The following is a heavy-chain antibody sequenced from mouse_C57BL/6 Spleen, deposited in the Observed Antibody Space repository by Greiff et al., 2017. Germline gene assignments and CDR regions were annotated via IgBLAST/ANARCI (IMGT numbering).Heavy chain of an antibody. CDR3: ARGYYGSSLSFAY. Sequence: QVQLQQPGAELVMPGASVKLSCKASGYTFTSYWMHWVKQRPGQGLEWIGEIDPSDSYTNYNQKFKGKSTLTVDKSSSTAYMQLSSLTSEDSAVYYCARGYYGSSLSFAYWGQGTLVTVSA. V-gene: IGHV1-69*01. J-gene: IGHJ3*01. CDR1: GYTFTSYW. D-gene: IGHD1-1*01. CDR2: IDPSDSYT.